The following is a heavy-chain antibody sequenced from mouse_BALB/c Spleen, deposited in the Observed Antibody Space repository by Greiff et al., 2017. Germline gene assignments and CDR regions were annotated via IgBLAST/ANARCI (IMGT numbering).Heavy chain of an antibody. D-gene: IGHD1-1*01. J-gene: IGHJ4*01. CDR3: AREILRYMDY. CDR2: IYPGDGDT. V-gene: IGHV1-80*01. CDR1: GYAFSSYW. Sequence: QVHVKQSGAELVRPGSSVKISCKASGYAFSSYWMNWVKQRPGQGLEWIGQIYPGDGDTNYNGKFKGKATLTADKSSSTAYMQLSSLTSEDSAVYFCAREILRYMDYWGQGTSVTVSS.